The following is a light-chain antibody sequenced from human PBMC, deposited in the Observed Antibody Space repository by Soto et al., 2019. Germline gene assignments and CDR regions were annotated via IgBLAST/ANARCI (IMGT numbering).Light chain of an antibody. V-gene: IGKV3-20*01. CDR1: QSVSSNY. J-gene: IGKJ1*01. CDR2: GAS. Sequence: EIVLTQSPDTLSLSPGERATLSCRASQSVSSNYLAWYQQKPGQAPRLLIYGASSRATGIPDRFSGSMSGTCFTLTISRLEPEDFAVYYCQQYGSSPWTFGQGTKVEIK. CDR3: QQYGSSPWT.